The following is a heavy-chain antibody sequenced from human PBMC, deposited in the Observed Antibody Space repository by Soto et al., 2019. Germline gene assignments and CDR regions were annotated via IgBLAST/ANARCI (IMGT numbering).Heavy chain of an antibody. D-gene: IGHD3-22*01. Sequence: GESLKISCKGSGYSFTSYWISWVRQMPGKGLEWMGRIDPSDSYTNYSPSFQGHVTISADKSISTAYLQWSSLKASDTAMYYCARRSSGYNYYYYYGMDVWGKGTTVTVAS. J-gene: IGHJ6*04. CDR1: GYSFTSYW. CDR3: ARRSSGYNYYYYYGMDV. CDR2: IDPSDSYT. V-gene: IGHV5-10-1*01.